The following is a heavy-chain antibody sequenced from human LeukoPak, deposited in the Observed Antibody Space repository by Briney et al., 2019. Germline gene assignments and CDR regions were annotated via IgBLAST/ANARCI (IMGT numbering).Heavy chain of an antibody. CDR1: GFTFSSYA. CDR2: ISYDGSSK. CDR3: ARGLGSGYVDY. J-gene: IGHJ4*02. V-gene: IGHV3-30*04. D-gene: IGHD2-15*01. Sequence: GRSLRLSCAASGFTFSSYAMHWVRQAPGKGLEWVAVISYDGSSKYYADSVKGRFTISRDNSKNTLYLQMNSLRAEDTAVYYCARGLGSGYVDYWGQGTLVTVSS.